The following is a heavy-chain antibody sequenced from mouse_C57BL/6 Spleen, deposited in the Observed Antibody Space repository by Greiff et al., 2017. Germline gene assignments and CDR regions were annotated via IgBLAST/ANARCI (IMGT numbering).Heavy chain of an antibody. D-gene: IGHD4-1*01. CDR3: AEGAGTTYAMDY. Sequence: EVQLQQSGAELVKPGASVKLSCTASGFNIKDYSMHWVKQRTEQGLEWIGRIDPEDGETKYAPKFQGKATITADTASNTAYLQLSSLTSEDTAVYCCAEGAGTTYAMDYWGQGTSVTVSS. J-gene: IGHJ4*01. CDR2: IDPEDGET. CDR1: GFNIKDYS. V-gene: IGHV14-2*01.